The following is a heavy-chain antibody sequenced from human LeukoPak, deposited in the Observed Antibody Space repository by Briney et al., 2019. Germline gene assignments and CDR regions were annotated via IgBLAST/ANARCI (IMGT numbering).Heavy chain of an antibody. J-gene: IGHJ5*02. CDR2: ISTSTTTI. Sequence: GGSLRLSCEASGFTFSSYSMNWVRQAPGKGLEWISYISTSTTTIYYANSVKGRFTISRDNAKKSLYLQMNSLRVEDTGVYYCAREKDDHGDPGPLDAWGQGDLVTVSS. CDR3: AREKDDHGDPGPLDA. D-gene: IGHD4-17*01. V-gene: IGHV3-48*01. CDR1: GFTFSSYS.